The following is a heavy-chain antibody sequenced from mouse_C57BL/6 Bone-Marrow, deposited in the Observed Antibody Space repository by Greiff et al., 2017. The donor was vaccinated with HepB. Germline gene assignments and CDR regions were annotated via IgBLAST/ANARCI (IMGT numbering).Heavy chain of an antibody. J-gene: IGHJ4*01. Sequence: EVKVEESGGGLVQPGGSLSLSCAASGFTFTDYYMSWVRQPPGKALEWLGFIRNKANGYTTEYSASVKGRFTISRDNSQSILYLQMNALRAEDSATYYCARSYSNYGMDYWGQGTSVTVSS. CDR3: ARSYSNYGMDY. CDR1: GFTFTDYY. D-gene: IGHD2-5*01. CDR2: IRNKANGYTT. V-gene: IGHV7-3*01.